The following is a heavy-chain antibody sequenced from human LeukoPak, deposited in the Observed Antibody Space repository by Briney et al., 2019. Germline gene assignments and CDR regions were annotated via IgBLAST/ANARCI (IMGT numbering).Heavy chain of an antibody. V-gene: IGHV4-59*08. CDR1: GGSISSYY. CDR2: IYYSGST. CDR3: ARHALDGWRPFDY. J-gene: IGHJ4*02. D-gene: IGHD2-21*02. Sequence: PSETLSLTCTVSGGSISSYYWSWIRQPPGKGLEWIGYIYYSGSTNYNPPLKSRVTISVDTSKNQFSLKLSSVTAADTAVYYCARHALDGWRPFDYWGQGTLVTVSS.